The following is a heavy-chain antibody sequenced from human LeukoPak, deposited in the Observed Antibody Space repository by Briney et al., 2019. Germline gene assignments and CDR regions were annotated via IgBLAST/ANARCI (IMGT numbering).Heavy chain of an antibody. J-gene: IGHJ4*02. CDR2: LSGSGLSK. Sequence: GGSLRVSCAASGFTFSSYAMNWVRQAPGKGLQWVSALSGSGLSKYYADSVKGRFTISRDNSKNTLYLQMNSLRAEDTAIYCCAKGISPSSSWTFDYWGQGTLVTVSS. CDR1: GFTFSSYA. D-gene: IGHD6-13*01. V-gene: IGHV3-23*01. CDR3: AKGISPSSSWTFDY.